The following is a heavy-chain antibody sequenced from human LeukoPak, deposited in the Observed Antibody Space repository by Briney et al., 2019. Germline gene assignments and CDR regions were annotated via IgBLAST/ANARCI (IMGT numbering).Heavy chain of an antibody. CDR1: GFTFSSYS. CDR2: ISYDGSNK. V-gene: IGHV3-30*18. D-gene: IGHD3-22*01. J-gene: IGHJ4*02. Sequence: PGGSLRLSCAASGFTFSSYSMNWVRQAPGKGLEWVAVISYDGSNKYYADSVKGRFTISRDNSKNTLYLQMNSLRAEDTAVYYCAKVEYDSSGSMYYFDYWGQGTLVTVSS. CDR3: AKVEYDSSGSMYYFDY.